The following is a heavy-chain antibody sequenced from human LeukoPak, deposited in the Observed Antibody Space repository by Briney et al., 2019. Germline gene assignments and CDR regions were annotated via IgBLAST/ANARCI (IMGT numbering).Heavy chain of an antibody. Sequence: SDPLPLTCTVSGGSISGSYWSWLRQPAGKGLEWIGRISSSGSANYNPSLKSRVTMSIDTSKNQFSLKLSTVTAADTAVYYCAKGPSGSYGFDYWGPGTQVTVSS. CDR3: AKGPSGSYGFDY. D-gene: IGHD6-19*01. J-gene: IGHJ4*02. CDR1: GGSISGSY. V-gene: IGHV4-4*07. CDR2: ISSSGSA.